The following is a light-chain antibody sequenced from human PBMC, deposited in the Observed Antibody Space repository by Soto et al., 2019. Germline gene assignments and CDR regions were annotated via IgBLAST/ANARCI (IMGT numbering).Light chain of an antibody. CDR2: AVS. V-gene: IGLV2-14*01. CDR3: SSYTSDSSYV. CDR1: SSDVGLYDY. Sequence: QSALTQPASVSGSPGQSITISCTGTSSDVGLYDYVSWYQQHPGKAPQLMIYAVSNRPSGVSNRFSASKSGNTASLFISGLQAQDEADYYCSSYTSDSSYVSGYGTKVTV. J-gene: IGLJ1*01.